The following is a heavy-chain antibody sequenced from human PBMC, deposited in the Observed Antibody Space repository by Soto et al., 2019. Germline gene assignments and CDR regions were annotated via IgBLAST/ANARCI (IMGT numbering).Heavy chain of an antibody. V-gene: IGHV3-11*01. Sequence: QVQLVESGGGLVKPGGSLRLSCAASGFTFSDYYMSWIRQAPGKGREWVSYISSSGRTIYYADSVKGRFTISRDNAKNSLYLQMNSLRAEDTAVYYCAREDGYNYSPYYYYYYGMDVWGQGTTVTVSS. CDR2: ISSSGRTI. CDR1: GFTFSDYY. J-gene: IGHJ6*02. D-gene: IGHD5-12*01. CDR3: AREDGYNYSPYYYYYYGMDV.